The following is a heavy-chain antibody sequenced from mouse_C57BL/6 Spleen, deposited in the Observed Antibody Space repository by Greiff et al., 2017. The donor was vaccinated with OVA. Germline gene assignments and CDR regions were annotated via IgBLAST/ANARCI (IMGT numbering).Heavy chain of an antibody. J-gene: IGHJ3*01. Sequence: QVQLKQSGAELVKPGASVKISCKASGYAFSSYWMNWVKQRPGKGLEWIGQIYPGDGDTNYNGKFKGKATLTADKSSSTAYMQLSSLTSEDSAVYFCARSISPVGPFAYWGQGTLVTVSA. V-gene: IGHV1-80*01. CDR2: IYPGDGDT. CDR1: GYAFSSYW. CDR3: ARSISPVGPFAY. D-gene: IGHD1-1*01.